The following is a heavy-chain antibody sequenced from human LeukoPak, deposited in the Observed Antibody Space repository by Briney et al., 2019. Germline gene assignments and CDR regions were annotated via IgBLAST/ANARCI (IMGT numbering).Heavy chain of an antibody. CDR1: GFTFNNYW. J-gene: IGHJ4*02. Sequence: GGSLRLSCAASGFTFNNYWMSWVRQAPGKGLECVDDIKQDGSEKFYVDSVKGRFTTSRDNAKNSLYLQMNSLRAEDTAVYYCARQSRGSTPDYWGEGTLVTVSS. D-gene: IGHD1-26*01. CDR2: IKQDGSEK. V-gene: IGHV3-7*04. CDR3: ARQSRGSTPDY.